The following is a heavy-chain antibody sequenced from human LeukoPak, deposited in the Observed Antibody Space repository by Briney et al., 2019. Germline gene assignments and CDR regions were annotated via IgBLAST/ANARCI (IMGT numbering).Heavy chain of an antibody. CDR3: AKEATGSSFSTS. CDR2: IRYDGSNK. Sequence: GGSLRLSCAASGFTFSSYGMHWVRQAPGKGLEWVTFIRYDGSNKYYTDSVKGRFTISRDNSKNTLYLQMSSLRVEDTAVYYCAKEATGSSFSTSWGQGTLVTVSS. J-gene: IGHJ5*02. D-gene: IGHD2/OR15-2a*01. CDR1: GFTFSSYG. V-gene: IGHV3-30*02.